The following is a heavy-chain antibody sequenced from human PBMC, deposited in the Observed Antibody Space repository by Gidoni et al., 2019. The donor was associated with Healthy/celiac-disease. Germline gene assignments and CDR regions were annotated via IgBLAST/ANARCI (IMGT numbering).Heavy chain of an antibody. D-gene: IGHD3-10*01. V-gene: IGHV4-59*01. J-gene: IGHJ5*02. Sequence: QVQLQESGPGLVKPSETLSLTCTVSGGSISSYSWSWIRQPPGKGLEWIGYIYYSGSTNYNPSLKSRVTISVDTSKNQFSLKLSSVTAADTAVYYCARGWFGEGYRFDPWGQGTLVTVSS. CDR1: GGSISSYS. CDR3: ARGWFGEGYRFDP. CDR2: IYYSGST.